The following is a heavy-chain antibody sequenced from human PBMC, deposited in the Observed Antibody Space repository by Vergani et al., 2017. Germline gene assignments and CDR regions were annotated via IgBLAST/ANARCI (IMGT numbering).Heavy chain of an antibody. V-gene: IGHV3-48*01. Sequence: EVQLVESGGGLVQPGGSLRLSCAASGFTFSSYSMNWVRQAPGKGLEWVSYISSSSSTIYYADSVKGRFTISRDNAKNSLYLQMNSLRAEDTAVYYCASGGGSYLFDYWGQGTLVTVSS. CDR1: GFTFSSYS. D-gene: IGHD1-26*01. CDR2: ISSSSSTI. CDR3: ASGGGSYLFDY. J-gene: IGHJ4*02.